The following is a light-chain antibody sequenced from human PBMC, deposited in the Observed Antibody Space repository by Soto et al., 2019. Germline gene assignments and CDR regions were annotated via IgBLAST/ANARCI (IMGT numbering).Light chain of an antibody. CDR2: DVS. V-gene: IGLV2-23*02. Sequence: QSALTQPASGSGSPGQAITISCTGTSSDIGAYNLVSWYQQYPGKAPKLMIYDVSKRPSGAPDRFSGSTSVNSASLTISGLQADDEADYYCCLYIGATTYVFGTGTKVTVL. CDR3: CLYIGATTYV. CDR1: SSDIGAYNL. J-gene: IGLJ1*01.